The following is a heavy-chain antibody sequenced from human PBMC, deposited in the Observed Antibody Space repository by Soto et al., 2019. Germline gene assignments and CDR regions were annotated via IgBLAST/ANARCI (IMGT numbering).Heavy chain of an antibody. V-gene: IGHV4-38-2*01. CDR3: ARTRYSSSWYPSWFDP. D-gene: IGHD6-13*01. J-gene: IGHJ5*02. CDR1: GCSISSGYY. CDR2: IYHSGST. Sequence: PSETLSLTCAVSGCSISSGYYWGWIRQPPGKGLEWIGSIYHSGSTYYNPSLKSRATISVDTSKNQFSLKLSSVTAADTAVYYCARTRYSSSWYPSWFDPWGQDTLVTVSS.